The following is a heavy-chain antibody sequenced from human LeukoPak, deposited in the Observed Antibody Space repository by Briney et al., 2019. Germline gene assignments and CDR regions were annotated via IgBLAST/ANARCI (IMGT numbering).Heavy chain of an antibody. CDR2: INHSGST. J-gene: IGHJ4*02. D-gene: IGHD3-22*01. CDR1: GGSFSGYY. V-gene: IGHV4-34*01. Sequence: SETLSLTFAVYGGSFSGYYWSWIRQPPGKGLEWIGEINHSGSTNYNPSLKSRVTISVDTSKNQFSLKLSSVTAADTAVYYCARGHYYDSSGYYYVFRFLRPLDYWGQGTLVTVSS. CDR3: ARGHYYDSSGYYYVFRFLRPLDY.